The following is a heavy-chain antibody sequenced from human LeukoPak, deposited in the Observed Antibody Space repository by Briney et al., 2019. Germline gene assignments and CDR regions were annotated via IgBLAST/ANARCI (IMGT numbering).Heavy chain of an antibody. V-gene: IGHV4-59*01. J-gene: IGHJ3*02. D-gene: IGHD2-2*01. CDR3: ARSRSSLNDAFDI. Sequence: SETLSLTCTVSGGSISSYYWSWIRQPPGKGLEWIGYIYHSGSTNYNPSLKSRVTISVDTSKNQFSLKLSSVTAADTAVYHCARSRSSLNDAFDIWGQGTMVTVSS. CDR2: IYHSGST. CDR1: GGSISSYY.